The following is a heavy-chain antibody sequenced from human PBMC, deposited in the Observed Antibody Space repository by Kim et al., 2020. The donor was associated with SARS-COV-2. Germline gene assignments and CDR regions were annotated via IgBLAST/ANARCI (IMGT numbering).Heavy chain of an antibody. CDR3: AKDGGDTAMVTGYFDY. D-gene: IGHD5-18*01. V-gene: IGHV3-23*01. J-gene: IGHJ4*02. Sequence: VKGRFTIARDNYKNTLYLQMNSLRAEDTAVYYCAKDGGDTAMVTGYFDYWGQGTLVTVSS.